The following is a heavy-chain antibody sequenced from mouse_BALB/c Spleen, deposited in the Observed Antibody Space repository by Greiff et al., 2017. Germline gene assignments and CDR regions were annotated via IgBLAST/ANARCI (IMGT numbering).Heavy chain of an antibody. J-gene: IGHJ3*01. Sequence: EVQLQESGAELVKPGASVKLSCTASGFNIKDTYMHWVKQRPEQGLEWIGRIDPANGNTKYDSKFQGKATITADTSSNTAYLQLSSLTSEDTAVYYCADGSSLFAYWGQGTLVTVSA. CDR1: GFNIKDTY. CDR2: IDPANGNT. D-gene: IGHD1-1*01. V-gene: IGHV14-3*02. CDR3: ADGSSLFAY.